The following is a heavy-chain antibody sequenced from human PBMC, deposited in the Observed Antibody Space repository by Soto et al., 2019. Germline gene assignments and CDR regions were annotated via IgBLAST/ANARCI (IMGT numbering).Heavy chain of an antibody. Sequence: SETLSLTCTVSGGSISSYYWSWIRQPPGKGLEWIGYIYYSGSTNYNPSLKSRVTISVDTSKNQFSLKLSSVTAADTAVYYCARNSHTYYYDSSGWDAFDIWGQGTMVTVSS. V-gene: IGHV4-59*01. CDR2: IYYSGST. CDR3: ARNSHTYYYDSSGWDAFDI. CDR1: GGSISSYY. J-gene: IGHJ3*02. D-gene: IGHD3-22*01.